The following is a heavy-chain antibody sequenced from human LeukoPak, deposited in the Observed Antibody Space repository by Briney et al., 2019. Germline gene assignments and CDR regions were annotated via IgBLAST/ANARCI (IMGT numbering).Heavy chain of an antibody. J-gene: IGHJ6*02. CDR3: ARDRLSLRIAVADYYYGMDV. Sequence: GGSLRLSCAASGFTFSSYSMNWVRQAPGKGLEWVSSISSSSSYIYYADSVKGRFTISRDNAKNSLYLQMNSLRAEDTAVYYCARDRLSLRIAVADYYYGMDVWGQGTTVTVSS. V-gene: IGHV3-21*01. D-gene: IGHD6-19*01. CDR2: ISSSSSYI. CDR1: GFTFSSYS.